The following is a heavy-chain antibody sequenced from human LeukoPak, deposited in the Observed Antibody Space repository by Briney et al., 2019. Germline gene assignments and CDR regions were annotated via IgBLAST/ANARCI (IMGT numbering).Heavy chain of an antibody. D-gene: IGHD1-26*01. V-gene: IGHV4-38-2*02. CDR2: IYHSGST. CDR1: GYSISSGYY. J-gene: IGHJ4*02. Sequence: SETLSLTCTVSGYSISSGYYWGWIRQPPGKGLEWIGSIYHSGSTYYNPSLKSRVTISVDTSKNQFSLKLSSVTAADTAVYYCARGVEWELLRHSNFDYWGQGTLVTVSS. CDR3: ARGVEWELLRHSNFDY.